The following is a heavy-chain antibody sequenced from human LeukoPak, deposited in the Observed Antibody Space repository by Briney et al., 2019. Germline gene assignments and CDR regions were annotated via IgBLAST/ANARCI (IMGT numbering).Heavy chain of an antibody. V-gene: IGHV3-48*04. Sequence: GGSLRLCCAASGFTFTSYTMNWVRQAPGKGLEWVSYISSSISPIYYADSVKGRFTISRDNAKNSLYLQMNSLRAEDTAVYYCARDSEVLGGYYFGSGSPGSAFDIWGQGTMVTVSS. CDR1: GFTFTSYT. J-gene: IGHJ3*02. CDR2: ISSSISPI. D-gene: IGHD3-10*01. CDR3: ARDSEVLGGYYFGSGSPGSAFDI.